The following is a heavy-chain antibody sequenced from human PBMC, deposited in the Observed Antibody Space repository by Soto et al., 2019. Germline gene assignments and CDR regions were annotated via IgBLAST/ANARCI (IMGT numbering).Heavy chain of an antibody. J-gene: IGHJ6*02. V-gene: IGHV3-23*01. CDR1: GFTFSTYA. D-gene: IGHD2-15*01. Sequence: GGSLRLSCAASGFTFSTYAMSWVRQAPGKGLEWVSAISGSGGSTYYTDSVKGRFTISRDNSKNTLYLQMNSLRAEDTAVYYCAKRRGGSPYGMDVWGQGTTVTVSS. CDR3: AKRRGGSPYGMDV. CDR2: ISGSGGST.